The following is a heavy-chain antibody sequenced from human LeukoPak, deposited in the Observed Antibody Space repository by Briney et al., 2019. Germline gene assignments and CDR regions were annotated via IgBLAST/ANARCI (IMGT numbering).Heavy chain of an antibody. CDR1: GFTFSSYD. Sequence: GGSLRLSCAASGFTFSSYDMHWVRQATGKGLEWVSAISTAGDTYYPGSVKGRFTISRENAKNSLYLQMNSLRAGDTAVYYCARDSCSGGSCYPDYWGQGTLVTVSS. CDR2: ISTAGDT. D-gene: IGHD2-15*01. CDR3: ARDSCSGGSCYPDY. J-gene: IGHJ4*02. V-gene: IGHV3-13*01.